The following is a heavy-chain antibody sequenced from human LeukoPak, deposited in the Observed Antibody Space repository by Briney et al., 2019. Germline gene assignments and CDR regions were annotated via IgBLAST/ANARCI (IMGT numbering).Heavy chain of an antibody. Sequence: ASVKVSCKASGYTFTSYDINWVRQATGQGLEWMGWMNPNSGNTGYAQKFQGRVTITADESTSTAYMELSSLRSEDTAVYYCAGVRTQPTRFDPWGQGTLVTVSS. D-gene: IGHD3/OR15-3a*01. CDR3: AGVRTQPTRFDP. V-gene: IGHV1-8*01. CDR1: GYTFTSYD. J-gene: IGHJ5*02. CDR2: MNPNSGNT.